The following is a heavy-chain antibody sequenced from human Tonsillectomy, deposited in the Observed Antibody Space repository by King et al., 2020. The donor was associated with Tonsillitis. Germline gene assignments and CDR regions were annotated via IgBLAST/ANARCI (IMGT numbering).Heavy chain of an antibody. D-gene: IGHD2-15*01. CDR1: GFTFSSYS. Sequence: VQLVESGGGLVKPGGSLRLSCAASGFTFSSYSMNWVRQSPGKGLEWVSSISSSSSYIYYADSVKGRFAISRDNAKHSLYLQMNSLRAEDTAVYYCARDCSVGSCYPYYYGMDVWGQGTTVTVSS. CDR3: ARDCSVGSCYPYYYGMDV. V-gene: IGHV3-21*01. J-gene: IGHJ6*02. CDR2: ISSSSSYI.